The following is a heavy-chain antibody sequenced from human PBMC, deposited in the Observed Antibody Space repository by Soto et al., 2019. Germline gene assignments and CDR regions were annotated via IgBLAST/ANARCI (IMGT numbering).Heavy chain of an antibody. J-gene: IGHJ4*02. CDR3: ARGGPGRYADY. V-gene: IGHV1-18*01. CDR1: GYTFTNYD. Sequence: QVQLVQSGAEVKKPGASVKVSCKTSGYTFTNYDITWVRQAPGQGPEWMGWISAYNGNTNYAEKGQGRVTMTTDTSTSTAYMELRSLRSDDTAVYYCARGGPGRYADYWGQGALVAVSS. CDR2: ISAYNGNT. D-gene: IGHD3-10*01.